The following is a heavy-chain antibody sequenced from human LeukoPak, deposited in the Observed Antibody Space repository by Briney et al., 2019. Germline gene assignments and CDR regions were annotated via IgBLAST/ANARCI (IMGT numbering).Heavy chain of an antibody. CDR1: GYTFTSYD. CDR3: ARLVSSGWPSYYYSGMDV. Sequence: ASVKVSCKASGYTFTSYDINWVRQATGQGLEWMGWMNPNSGNTGYEQKFQGRVTMTRNNSISTAYMELSSMRSEDTVVYYCARLVSSGWPSYYYSGMDVWGQGTTVTVSS. D-gene: IGHD6-19*01. V-gene: IGHV1-8*01. J-gene: IGHJ6*02. CDR2: MNPNSGNT.